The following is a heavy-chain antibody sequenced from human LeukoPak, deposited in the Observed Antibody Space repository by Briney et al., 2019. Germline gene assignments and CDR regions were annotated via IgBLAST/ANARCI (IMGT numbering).Heavy chain of an antibody. CDR2: INAGNGNT. J-gene: IGHJ5*02. V-gene: IGHV1-3*01. CDR3: ARDRMVVAAQRANWFDP. CDR1: GYTFTSYA. Sequence: ASVKVSCKASGYTFTSYAMHWVRQAPGQRLEWMGWINAGNGNTKYSQKFQGRVTITRDTSASTAYMELSSLRSEDTAVYYCARDRMVVAAQRANWFDPWGQGTLVTVSS. D-gene: IGHD2-15*01.